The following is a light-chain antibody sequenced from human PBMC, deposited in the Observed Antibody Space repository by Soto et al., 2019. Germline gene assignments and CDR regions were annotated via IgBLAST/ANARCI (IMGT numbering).Light chain of an antibody. CDR3: QQHNVWPWP. CDR1: QSVSRN. V-gene: IGKV3D-15*01. Sequence: EIVMTQSPATLSVSPGERATLSCRASQSVSRNLAGSQPKPGQAPRLLRYGASTRAAGIPDRFSGSGSGTEFTLTISSLQSEDFAVYYCQQHNVWPWPFGQGTKVEI. CDR2: GAS. J-gene: IGKJ1*01.